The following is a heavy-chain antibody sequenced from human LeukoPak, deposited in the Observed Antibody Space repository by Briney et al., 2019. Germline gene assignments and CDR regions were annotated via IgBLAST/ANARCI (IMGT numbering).Heavy chain of an antibody. D-gene: IGHD4-11*01. CDR3: ARDMTTVTKRIRVPIDY. V-gene: IGHV1-18*04. CDR2: ISAYNGNT. Sequence: GASVKVSCKASGYTFTGYYMHWVRQAPGQGIELMGWISAYNGNTNYAQKLQVRVTMTTDTSTSTAYMELRSLRSDDTAVYYCARDMTTVTKRIRVPIDYWGQGTLVTVSS. CDR1: GYTFTGYY. J-gene: IGHJ4*02.